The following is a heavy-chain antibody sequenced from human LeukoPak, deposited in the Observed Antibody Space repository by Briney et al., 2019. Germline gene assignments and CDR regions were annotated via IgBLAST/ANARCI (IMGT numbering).Heavy chain of an antibody. CDR2: ISSSSSTI. CDR1: GFTFSSYS. Sequence: PGGSLRLSCAASGFTFSSYSMNWVRQAPGKGLEWVSYISSSSSTIYYADSVKGRFTISRDNAKNSLYLQMNSLRAEDTAVYYCARPTLYYDSSGYSGDAFDIWGQGTMVTVSS. D-gene: IGHD3-22*01. V-gene: IGHV3-48*01. CDR3: ARPTLYYDSSGYSGDAFDI. J-gene: IGHJ3*02.